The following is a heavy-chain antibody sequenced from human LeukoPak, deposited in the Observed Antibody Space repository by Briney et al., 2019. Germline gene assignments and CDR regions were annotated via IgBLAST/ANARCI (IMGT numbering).Heavy chain of an antibody. CDR1: GFTFSSYG. CDR2: IWYDGSNK. J-gene: IGHJ4*02. CDR3: ARDLYGDYSAIPDSVLSDY. V-gene: IGHV3-33*01. D-gene: IGHD4-17*01. Sequence: AGGSLRLSCAASGFTFSSYGMHWDRQAPGKGLEWVAVIWYDGSNKYYADSVKGRFTISRDNSKNTLYLQMNSLRAEDTAVYYCARDLYGDYSAIPDSVLSDYWGQGTLVTVSS.